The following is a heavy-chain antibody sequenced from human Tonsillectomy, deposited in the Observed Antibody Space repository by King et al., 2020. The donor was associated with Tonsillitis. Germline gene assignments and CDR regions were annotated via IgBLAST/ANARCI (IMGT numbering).Heavy chain of an antibody. V-gene: IGHV1-2*02. D-gene: IGHD4-23*01. J-gene: IGHJ4*02. CDR1: GYTFTDYY. CDR2: INPNSGVT. Sequence: QLVQSGAEVKKPGASVKVSCKASGYTFTDYYMHWVRQAPGQGLEWMGWINPNSGVTNYAQKFQGRVTMTRDTSIRTAYMELSRLKSDDTAVYYCARYDSGGNDPGGWGQGTLVTVSS. CDR3: ARYDSGGNDPGG.